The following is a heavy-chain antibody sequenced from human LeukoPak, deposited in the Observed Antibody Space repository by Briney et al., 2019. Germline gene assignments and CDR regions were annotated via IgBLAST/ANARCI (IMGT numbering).Heavy chain of an antibody. CDR3: ARDLLSGYPPLGAFDI. D-gene: IGHD3-22*01. Sequence: PGGSLRLSCAASGFTFSSYSMNWVRQAPGKGLEWVSSISSSSSYIYYADSVKGRFTISRDNAKNSLYLQMNSLRAEDTAVYYCARDLLSGYPPLGAFDIWGQGTMVTVSS. CDR1: GFTFSSYS. V-gene: IGHV3-21*01. CDR2: ISSSSSYI. J-gene: IGHJ3*02.